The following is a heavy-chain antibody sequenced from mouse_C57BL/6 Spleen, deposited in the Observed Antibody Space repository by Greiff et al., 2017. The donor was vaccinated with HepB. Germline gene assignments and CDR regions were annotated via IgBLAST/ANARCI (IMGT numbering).Heavy chain of an antibody. CDR2: INPYNGGT. V-gene: IGHV1-19*01. D-gene: IGHD2-1*01. CDR1: GYTFTDYY. J-gene: IGHJ4*01. CDR3: ADGNYVNYAMDY. Sequence: EVQGVESGPVLVKPGASVKMSCKASGYTFTDYYMNWVKQSHGKSLEWIGVINPYNGGTSYNQKFKGKATLTVDKSSSTAYMELNSLTSEDSAVYYCADGNYVNYAMDYWGQGTSVTVSS.